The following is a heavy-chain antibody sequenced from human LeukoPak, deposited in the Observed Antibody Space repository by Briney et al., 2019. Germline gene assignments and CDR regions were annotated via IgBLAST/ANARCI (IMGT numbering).Heavy chain of an antibody. Sequence: GGSLRLSCAASGFTFSSYWMHWVRQAPGKGLVWVSRISSDGSNTIYADSVKGRFTISRDDAENTLYLQMSSLRAEDSALYYCARDRGGSGPTTTDFWGQGTLVTVSS. CDR2: ISSDGSNT. D-gene: IGHD6-19*01. J-gene: IGHJ4*02. CDR3: ARDRGGSGPTTTDF. V-gene: IGHV3-74*01. CDR1: GFTFSSYW.